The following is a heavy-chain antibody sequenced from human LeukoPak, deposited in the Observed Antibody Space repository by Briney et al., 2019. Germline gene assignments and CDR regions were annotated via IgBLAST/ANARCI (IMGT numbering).Heavy chain of an antibody. CDR3: ARGGLGYCTNGVCYNQFDY. CDR1: GGTFSSYA. CDR2: IIPIFGTA. J-gene: IGHJ4*02. D-gene: IGHD2-8*01. V-gene: IGHV1-69*13. Sequence: SVKVSCKASGGTFSSYAISWVRQAPGQGLEWMGGIIPIFGTANYAQKFQGRVTITADESTSTAYMELSSLRSEDTAVYYCARGGLGYCTNGVCYNQFDYWGQGTLVTVSS.